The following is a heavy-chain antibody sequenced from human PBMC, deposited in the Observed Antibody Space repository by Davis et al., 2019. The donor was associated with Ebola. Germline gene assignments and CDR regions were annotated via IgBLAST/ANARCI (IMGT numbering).Heavy chain of an antibody. Sequence: GESLKISCAASGFTFSTYTMIWVRQAPGKGLEWVSSISSSSNYIDYADSVKGRFTVSRDNAKNSLYLQMNTLRVEDTAIYYCVPGTWIRGQGTLVTVSS. CDR3: VPGTWI. CDR1: GFTFSTYT. J-gene: IGHJ4*02. V-gene: IGHV3-21*01. D-gene: IGHD5-18*01. CDR2: ISSSSNYI.